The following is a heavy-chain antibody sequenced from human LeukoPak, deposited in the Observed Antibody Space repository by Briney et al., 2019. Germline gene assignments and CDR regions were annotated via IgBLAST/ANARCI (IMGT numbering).Heavy chain of an antibody. CDR3: ARENGALKITFGGVRKPRRFFDY. CDR2: IYYSGST. Sequence: SETLSLTCTVSGGSISSYYWSWIRQPPGKGLEWIGYIYYSGSTNYNPSLKSRVTISVDTSKNQFSLKLSSVTAADTAVYYCARENGALKITFGGVRKPRRFFDYWGQGTLVTVSS. CDR1: GGSISSYY. J-gene: IGHJ4*02. V-gene: IGHV4-59*01. D-gene: IGHD3-16*01.